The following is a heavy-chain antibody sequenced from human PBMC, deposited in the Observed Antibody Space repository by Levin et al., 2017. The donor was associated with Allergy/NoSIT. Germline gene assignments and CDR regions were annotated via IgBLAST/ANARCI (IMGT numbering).Heavy chain of an antibody. CDR1: GFTFDDYA. J-gene: IGHJ6*02. CDR2: ISYNSGTA. CDR3: ARDRGMVAETMVRDCNGMDV. V-gene: IGHV3-9*01. Sequence: GGSLRLSCAASGFTFDDYAMHWVRQVPGKGPEWVACISYNSGTAAYADSVKGRFIISRDNARSSLYLQMNSLQPEDTALYYCARDRGMVAETMVRDCNGMDVWGQGTTVVVSS. D-gene: IGHD3-10*01.